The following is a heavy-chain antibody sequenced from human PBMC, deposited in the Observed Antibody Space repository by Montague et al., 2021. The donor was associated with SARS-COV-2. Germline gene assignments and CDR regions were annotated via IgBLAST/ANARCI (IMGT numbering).Heavy chain of an antibody. CDR2: IDYGGSP. CDR3: ATYRQGGSGRGY. CDR1: GVSVSNPYYH. D-gene: IGHD3-10*01. J-gene: IGHJ4*02. V-gene: IGHV4-61*01. Sequence: SETLSPTCTVSGVSVSNPYYHWSWIRQPPGKGLEWIGYIDYGGSPNYSPSLYSRVTISLDTSKSQLSLRLTSATAANTAVYYCATYRQGGSGRGYWGQGILVTVSS.